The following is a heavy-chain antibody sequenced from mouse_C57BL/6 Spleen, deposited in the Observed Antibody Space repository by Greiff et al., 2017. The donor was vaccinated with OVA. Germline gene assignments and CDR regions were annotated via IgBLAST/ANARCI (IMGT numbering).Heavy chain of an antibody. Sequence: VQVVESGAELMQPGASVKLSCKATGYTFTGYWIEWVKQRPGHGLEWSGEILPGSGSTNYNEKFKGKATFTADTSSNTAYMQLSSLTTEDSDSYYCARPYGSSPFDYWGQGTTLTVSS. J-gene: IGHJ2*01. CDR1: GYTFTGYW. CDR2: ILPGSGST. CDR3: ARPYGSSPFDY. V-gene: IGHV1-9*01. D-gene: IGHD1-1*01.